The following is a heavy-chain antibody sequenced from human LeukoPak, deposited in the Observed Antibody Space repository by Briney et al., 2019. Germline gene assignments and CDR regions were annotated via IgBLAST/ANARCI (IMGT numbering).Heavy chain of an antibody. CDR2: IDYSGST. CDR3: ARHKGNNYGYQLLYFDY. D-gene: IGHD5-18*01. Sequence: SETLSLTCTVSNGSISSSSYHWGWIRQPPGRGLDWIGTIDYSGSTYYNPSLKSRVTMSVDTSKNHFSLKLSSVTAADTAVYYCARHKGNNYGYQLLYFDYRGQGTLVTVSS. CDR1: NGSISSSSYH. V-gene: IGHV4-39*01. J-gene: IGHJ4*02.